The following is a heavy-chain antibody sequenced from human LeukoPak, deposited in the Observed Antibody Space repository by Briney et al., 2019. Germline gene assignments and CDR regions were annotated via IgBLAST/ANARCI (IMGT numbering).Heavy chain of an antibody. CDR1: GYTFTSYG. Sequence: GASVKVSCKASGYTFTSYGISWVRQALGQGLEWMGWISAYNGNTNYAQKLQGRVTMTTDTSTSTAYMELRSLRSDDTAVYYCARGPPDCSGGSCFLDYWGQGTLVTVSS. V-gene: IGHV1-18*01. J-gene: IGHJ4*02. CDR3: ARGPPDCSGGSCFLDY. CDR2: ISAYNGNT. D-gene: IGHD2-15*01.